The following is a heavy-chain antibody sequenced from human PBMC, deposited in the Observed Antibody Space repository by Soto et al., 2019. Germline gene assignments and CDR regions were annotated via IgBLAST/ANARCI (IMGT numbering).Heavy chain of an antibody. CDR1: GFTFSSYG. CDR3: AKDRKRIAVAGTAWDY. CDR2: ISYDGSNK. Sequence: QVQLVESGGGVVQPGRSLRLSCAASGFTFSSYGMHWVRQAPGKGLEWVAVISYDGSNKYYADSVKGRFTISRDNSKNTLYLQMNSLRAEDTAVYYCAKDRKRIAVAGTAWDYWGQGTLVTVSS. V-gene: IGHV3-30*18. J-gene: IGHJ4*02. D-gene: IGHD6-19*01.